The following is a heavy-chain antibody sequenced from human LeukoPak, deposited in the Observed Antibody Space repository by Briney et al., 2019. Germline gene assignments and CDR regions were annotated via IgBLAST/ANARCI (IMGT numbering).Heavy chain of an antibody. CDR2: ISGSGGST. CDR1: GFSVRTTY. J-gene: IGHJ4*02. V-gene: IGHV3-23*01. D-gene: IGHD4-17*01. Sequence: GGSLRLSCTASGFSVRTTYMSWVRQAPGKGLEWVSAISGSGGSTYYADSVKGRFTISRDNAKNTLYLQMNSLRAEDTAVYYCAREVGVTTYPFDYWGQGTLVTVSS. CDR3: AREVGVTTYPFDY.